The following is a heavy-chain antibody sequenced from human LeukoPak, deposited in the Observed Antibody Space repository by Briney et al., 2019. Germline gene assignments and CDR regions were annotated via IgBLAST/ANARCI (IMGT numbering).Heavy chain of an antibody. D-gene: IGHD3-9*01. V-gene: IGHV3-30*18. CDR3: AKGKMTAYLTWFDP. J-gene: IGHJ5*02. Sequence: GGSLRLSCAASGFTFSNYGMHWVRQAPGKGPEWVAVISYDGNYKYNADSVKGRFTISRDNSKNTLYLQMNSLRAEDTAVYYCAKGKMTAYLTWFDPWGQGTLVTVSS. CDR1: GFTFSNYG. CDR2: ISYDGNYK.